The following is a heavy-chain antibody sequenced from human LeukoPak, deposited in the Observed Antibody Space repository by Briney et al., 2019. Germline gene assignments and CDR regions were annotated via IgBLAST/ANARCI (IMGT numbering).Heavy chain of an antibody. CDR2: IRTKAYVRTT. Sequence: GGSLRLSCAASGFTFGDYSMSWVRQAPGKGLEWVAFIRTKAYVRTTEYAPSVRGRFIISRDDSKRIAYLQMNSLKTEDTALYYCTRDATIDSSLRGYWGQGTPVTVSS. J-gene: IGHJ4*02. CDR3: TRDATIDSSLRGY. V-gene: IGHV3-49*04. CDR1: GFTFGDYS. D-gene: IGHD3-10*01.